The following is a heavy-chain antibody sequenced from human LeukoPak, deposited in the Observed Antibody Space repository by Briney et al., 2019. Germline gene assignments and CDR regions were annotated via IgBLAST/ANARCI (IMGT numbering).Heavy chain of an antibody. CDR2: IKGDGSEK. V-gene: IGHV3-7*05. CDR1: GFTFRNRW. D-gene: IGHD5-12*01. CDR3: ARAESSGYDPFLEY. J-gene: IGHJ4*02. Sequence: PGGSLRLSCAASGFTFRNRWMGWVRQAPGKGLEWVANIKGDGSEKEYVDSVKGRFTISRDNAKDLMYLQMNSLRAEDTAVYYCARAESSGYDPFLEYWGQGTLVTVSS.